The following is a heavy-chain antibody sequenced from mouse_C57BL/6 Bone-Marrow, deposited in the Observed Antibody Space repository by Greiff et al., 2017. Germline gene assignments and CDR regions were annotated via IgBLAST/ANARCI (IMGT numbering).Heavy chain of an antibody. CDR3: ARYPYYDQSHYWYFDV. CDR2: INPKNGGT. D-gene: IGHD2-4*01. Sequence: EVQLQQSGPELVKPGASVKISCKASGYTFTDYYMNWVKQSHGKSLEWIGDINPKNGGTSYNQKFKGKATLSVAKSSSTAYMEHRSLTSEDSAVYYCARYPYYDQSHYWYFDVWGTGTTVTVSS. V-gene: IGHV1-26*01. J-gene: IGHJ1*03. CDR1: GYTFTDYY.